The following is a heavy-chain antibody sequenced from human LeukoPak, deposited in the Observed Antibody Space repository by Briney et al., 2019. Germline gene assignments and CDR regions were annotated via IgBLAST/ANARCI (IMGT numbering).Heavy chain of an antibody. V-gene: IGHV1-69*13. Sequence: ASVKVSCKASGGTFSSYAISWVRQAPGQGLEWMGGIIPIFGTANYAQKFQGRVTITADESTSTAYMGLSSLRSEDTAVYYCARFSTGYSYAPIDYWGQGTLVTVSS. CDR2: IIPIFGTA. CDR3: ARFSTGYSYAPIDY. CDR1: GGTFSSYA. D-gene: IGHD5-18*01. J-gene: IGHJ4*02.